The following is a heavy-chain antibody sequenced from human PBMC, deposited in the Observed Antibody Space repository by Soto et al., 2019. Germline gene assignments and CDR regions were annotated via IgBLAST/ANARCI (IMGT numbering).Heavy chain of an antibody. CDR3: ARDGENAYAYGDY. CDR2: ISGSGGST. V-gene: IGHV3-23*01. CDR1: GFTFSSYA. J-gene: IGHJ4*02. D-gene: IGHD3-10*01. Sequence: EVQLLESGGGLVQPGGSLRLSCAASGFTFSSYAMSWVRQAPGKGLEWVSAISGSGGSTYYADSVKGRFTISRDNSTNTLDRQMNSLRAEDTAVYYCARDGENAYAYGDYWGQGSLVTVSS.